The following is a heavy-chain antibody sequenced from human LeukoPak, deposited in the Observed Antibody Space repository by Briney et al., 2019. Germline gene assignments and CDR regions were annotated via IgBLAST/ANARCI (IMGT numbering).Heavy chain of an antibody. CDR2: INHSGST. J-gene: IGHJ4*02. CDR3: ARAADSSSWYDY. D-gene: IGHD6-13*01. V-gene: IGHV4-38-2*02. CDR1: GYSISSGYY. Sequence: SETLSLTCSVSGYSISSGYYWSWIRQPPGKGLEWIGEINHSGSTNYNPSLKSRVTISVDTSKNQFSLKLSSVTAADTAVYYCARAADSSSWYDYWGQGTLVTVSS.